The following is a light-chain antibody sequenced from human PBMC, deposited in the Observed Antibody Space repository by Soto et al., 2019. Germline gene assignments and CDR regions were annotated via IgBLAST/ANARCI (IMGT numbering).Light chain of an antibody. CDR2: DAS. J-gene: IGKJ5*01. CDR1: RGIRRN. V-gene: IGKV3-15*01. CDR3: QQYDNWPPIT. Sequence: IVMTQSPATLSVSPWEGATLSCRDSRGIRRNLAWYQQKPGQTPRLLIYDASTRATGIPARFSGSGSGTEFTLTITNLQSEDSAIYYCQQYDNWPPITFGQGTRLETK.